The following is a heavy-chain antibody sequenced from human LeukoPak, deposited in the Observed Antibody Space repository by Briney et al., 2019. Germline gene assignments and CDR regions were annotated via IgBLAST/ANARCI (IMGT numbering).Heavy chain of an antibody. D-gene: IGHD3-10*01. V-gene: IGHV3-48*03. CDR2: ISSSGTST. Sequence: GGSLRLSCVVTGFPFTSYEFNWVRQAPGKGLEWISYISSSGTSTYYADSVRGRFTVSRDNAENSLFLHMNSLKVGDTAVYFCVRSGSRAKFDYWGQGSLVTVAS. CDR3: VRSGSRAKFDY. CDR1: GFPFTSYE. J-gene: IGHJ4*02.